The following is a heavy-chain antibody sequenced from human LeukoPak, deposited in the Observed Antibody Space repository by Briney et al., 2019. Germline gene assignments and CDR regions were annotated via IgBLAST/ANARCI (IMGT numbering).Heavy chain of an antibody. CDR3: ARSRALFDY. Sequence: GGSLRLSCVASGFTFGKYWMSWVRQAPGKGLEWVANIKQDGSEKYYVDSVKGRFTISRDNAKNSLYLQMNSLRAEDTAVYYCARSRALFDYWGQGTLVTVSS. V-gene: IGHV3-7*01. CDR2: IKQDGSEK. CDR1: GFTFGKYW. D-gene: IGHD3-3*02. J-gene: IGHJ4*02.